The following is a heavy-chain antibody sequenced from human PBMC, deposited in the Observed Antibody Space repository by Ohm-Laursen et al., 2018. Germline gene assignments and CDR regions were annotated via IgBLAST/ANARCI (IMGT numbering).Heavy chain of an antibody. CDR1: GFTFSDYW. D-gene: IGHD1/OR15-1a*01. CDR2: IKQDGSEK. Sequence: GSLRLSCSASGFTFSDYWMSWVRQAPGKGLEWVANIKQDGSEKYFLDSVKGLFTFSRDNAKNSVSLQMNSLRGEDTAVYYCARGSGTPWGLYFDHWGQGALVTVSS. J-gene: IGHJ4*02. CDR3: ARGSGTPWGLYFDH. V-gene: IGHV3-7*01.